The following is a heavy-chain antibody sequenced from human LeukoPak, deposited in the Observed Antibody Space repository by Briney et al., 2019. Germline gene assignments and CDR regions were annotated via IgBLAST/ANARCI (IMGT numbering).Heavy chain of an antibody. CDR1: GYIFTGYY. D-gene: IGHD3-16*01. J-gene: IGHJ4*02. CDR3: ARVRYRLAETYIDY. Sequence: ASVKVSCKASGYIFTGYYMHWVRQAPGQGLEWMGWINPNSGDTNYAQKFQGRVTMTRDTSVSTAYMELSRLRSDDTAVYYCARVRYRLAETYIDYWGQGTLVTVSS. V-gene: IGHV1-2*02. CDR2: INPNSGDT.